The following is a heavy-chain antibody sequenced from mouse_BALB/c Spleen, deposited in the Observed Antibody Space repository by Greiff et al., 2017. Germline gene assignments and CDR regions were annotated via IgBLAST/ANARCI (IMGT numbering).Heavy chain of an antibody. J-gene: IGHJ3*01. CDR3: ARSVGITTATLLAY. CDR2: IYPGDGDT. Sequence: QVQLQQSGPELVKPGASVKISCKASGYAFSSSWMNWVKQRPGQGLEWIGRIYPGDGDTNYNGKFKGKATLTADKSSSTAYMQLSSLTSVDSAVYFCARSVGITTATLLAYWGQGTLVTVSA. D-gene: IGHD1-2*01. V-gene: IGHV1-82*01. CDR1: GYAFSSSW.